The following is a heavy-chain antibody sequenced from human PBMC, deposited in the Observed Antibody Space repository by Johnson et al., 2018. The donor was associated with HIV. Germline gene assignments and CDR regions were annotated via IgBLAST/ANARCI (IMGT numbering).Heavy chain of an antibody. CDR3: ARASSGYYSDAFDI. V-gene: IGHV3-64*01. D-gene: IGHD3-22*01. J-gene: IGHJ3*02. CDR1: GFTFSSYA. CDR2: IRSNGGST. Sequence: VRLVESGGGLVQPGGSLRLSCAASGFTFSSYAMHWVRQAPGKGLEYVSAIRSNGGSTYDANSVKGRFTISRGNSKNTLYLQMNSLGAEDTAVYYCARASSGYYSDAFDIWDQGTMVTVSS.